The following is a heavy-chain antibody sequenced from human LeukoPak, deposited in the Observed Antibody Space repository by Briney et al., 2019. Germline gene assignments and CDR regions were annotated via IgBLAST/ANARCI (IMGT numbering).Heavy chain of an antibody. CDR3: ARGGDTTFSDY. Sequence: GGSLRLSCAASGFTFNNYAMSWVRQAPGRSLEWVSTIGGSGGGTFYADSVKGRFTISRDKSKSTLYLQMDSLRAADTAIYYCARGGDTTFSDYWGQGTLVTVSS. CDR2: IGGSGGGT. V-gene: IGHV3-23*01. CDR1: GFTFNNYA. J-gene: IGHJ4*02. D-gene: IGHD2/OR15-2a*01.